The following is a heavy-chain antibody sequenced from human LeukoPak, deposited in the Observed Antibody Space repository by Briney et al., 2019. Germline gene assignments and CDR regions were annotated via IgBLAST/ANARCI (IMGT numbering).Heavy chain of an antibody. CDR2: INPNSGGT. Sequence: ASVKVSCKASGYTFTSYDINWVRQATGQGLEWMGWINPNSGGTNYAQKFQGRVTMTRDTSISTAYMELSRLRSDDTAVYYCARGHGYSSGYNIPFDYWGQGTLVTVSS. CDR1: GYTFTSYD. V-gene: IGHV1-2*02. J-gene: IGHJ4*02. CDR3: ARGHGYSSGYNIPFDY. D-gene: IGHD3-22*01.